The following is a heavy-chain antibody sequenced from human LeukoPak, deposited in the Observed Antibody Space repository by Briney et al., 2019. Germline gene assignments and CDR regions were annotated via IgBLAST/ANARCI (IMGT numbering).Heavy chain of an antibody. CDR3: AKTGSSGYYSYYFDY. CDR2: ISSSSSTI. V-gene: IGHV3-48*01. Sequence: GGSLRLSCAASGFTFSSYSMNWVRQAPGKGLEWVSYISSSSSTIYYADSVKGRFTISRDNAKNSLYLQMNSLRAEDTAVYYCAKTGSSGYYSYYFDYWGQGTLVTVSS. CDR1: GFTFSSYS. J-gene: IGHJ4*02. D-gene: IGHD3-22*01.